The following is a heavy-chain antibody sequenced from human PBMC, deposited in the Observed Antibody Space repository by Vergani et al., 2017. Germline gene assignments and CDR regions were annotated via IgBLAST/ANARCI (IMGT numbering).Heavy chain of an antibody. CDR1: GLTFNHYA. J-gene: IGHJ5*02. V-gene: IGHV3-9*01. D-gene: IGHD6-6*01. Sequence: EVQLLESGGDLVQPGGSLRLSCAASGLTFNHYAMNWVRQAPGKGLEWVSGISWNSNSIGYADSVKGRFTISRDNAKNSLYLQMNSLRAEDTALYYCAKDLGTSSGGGWFDPWGQGTLVTVSS. CDR2: ISWNSNSI. CDR3: AKDLGTSSGGGWFDP.